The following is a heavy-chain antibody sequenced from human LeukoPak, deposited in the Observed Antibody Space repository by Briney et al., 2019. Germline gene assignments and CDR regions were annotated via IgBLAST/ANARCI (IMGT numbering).Heavy chain of an antibody. CDR1: GFTFSSYS. CDR3: ARTPLGYYSSTSCYDGYYYMDV. J-gene: IGHJ6*03. Sequence: GGSLRLSCAASGFTFSSYSMNWVRQAPGKGLEWVSYISSSSSTIYYADSVKGRFTISRDNAKNSLYLQMNSLRADDTAVYYCARTPLGYYSSTSCYDGYYYMDVWGKGTTVTVSS. V-gene: IGHV3-48*01. CDR2: ISSSSSTI. D-gene: IGHD2-2*01.